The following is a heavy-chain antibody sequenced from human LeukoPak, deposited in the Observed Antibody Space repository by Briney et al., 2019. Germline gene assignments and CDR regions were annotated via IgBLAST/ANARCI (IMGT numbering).Heavy chain of an antibody. J-gene: IGHJ6*03. Sequence: SVKVSCKASGGTFSSYAISWVRQAPGQGLEWMGGIIPIFGTANYAQKFQGRVTITTDESTSPAYMELSSLRSEDTAVYYCAGVVVPAAMRYYYYYMDVWGKGTTVTVSS. D-gene: IGHD2-2*01. CDR1: GGTFSSYA. V-gene: IGHV1-69*05. CDR2: IIPIFGTA. CDR3: AGVVVPAAMRYYYYYMDV.